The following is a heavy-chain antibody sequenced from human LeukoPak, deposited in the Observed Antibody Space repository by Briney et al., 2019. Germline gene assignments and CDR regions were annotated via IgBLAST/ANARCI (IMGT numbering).Heavy chain of an antibody. CDR1: GFTVSSDY. CDR2: IYTGGST. CDR3: ARAPTIMVRGVKLPYGMNV. V-gene: IGHV3-53*01. J-gene: IGHJ6*02. Sequence: VGSLRLSCAASGFTVSSDYMSWVRQPPGKGLEWVSIIYTGGSTYYADSVKGGFTISRDTSKNTVDLQMNSVRTEDSAVYYCARAPTIMVRGVKLPYGMNVWGQGTTVTVSS. D-gene: IGHD3-10*01.